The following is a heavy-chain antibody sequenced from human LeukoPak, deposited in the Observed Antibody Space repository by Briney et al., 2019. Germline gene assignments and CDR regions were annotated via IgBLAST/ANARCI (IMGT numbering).Heavy chain of an antibody. J-gene: IGHJ4*02. CDR3: ARGIAVATLDY. CDR1: GGSFSGYY. Sequence: PSETLSLTCAVYGGSFSGYYWSWIRQPPGKGLEWIGEINHSGSTNYNPSLKSRVTISVDTSKNRFSLKLSSVTAADTAVYYCARGIAVATLDYWGQGTLVTVSS. D-gene: IGHD6-19*01. V-gene: IGHV4-34*01. CDR2: INHSGST.